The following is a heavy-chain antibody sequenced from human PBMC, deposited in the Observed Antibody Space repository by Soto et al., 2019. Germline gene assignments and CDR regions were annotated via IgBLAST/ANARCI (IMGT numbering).Heavy chain of an antibody. CDR1: RVNFNDYA. Sequence: GASVKVSCKTSRVNFNDYALSWLRPAPGQGLEWRGGIILALGTPHYAQNFQGRATITADEXINTVDMESGRQRLDDTAVYYCAGYCTNTQCQGGPYLEYWG. J-gene: IGHJ4*01. V-gene: IGHV1-69*13. CDR2: IILALGTP. CDR3: AGYCTNTQCQGGPYLEY. D-gene: IGHD2-8*01.